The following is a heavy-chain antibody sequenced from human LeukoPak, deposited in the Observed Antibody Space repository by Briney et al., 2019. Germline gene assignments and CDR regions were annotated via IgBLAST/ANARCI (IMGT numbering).Heavy chain of an antibody. V-gene: IGHV3-7*01. CDR3: ARILLRSESYYNPSDY. CDR1: GFTFSNYL. CDR2: IKEDGSEK. Sequence: GGSLRLSCAASGFTFSNYLMSWVRQAPGKGLEWVASIKEDGSEKFYVDSVKGRFTISRDNAKNSLYLQMNSLRAGDTAVYFCARILLRSESYYNPSDYWGQGTLVTVSS. D-gene: IGHD3-10*01. J-gene: IGHJ4*02.